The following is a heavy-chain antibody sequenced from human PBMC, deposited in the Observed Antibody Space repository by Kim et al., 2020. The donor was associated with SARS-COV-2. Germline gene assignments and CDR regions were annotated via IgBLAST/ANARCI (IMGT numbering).Heavy chain of an antibody. J-gene: IGHJ4*02. CDR3: AKDSSGDYYSFFDC. V-gene: IGHV3-30*02. Sequence: AVSVNGRFTIARDNAKNTLYLQMNRLRAEDKAVYYCAKDSSGDYYSFFDCWGQGTLVTVSS. D-gene: IGHD1-26*01.